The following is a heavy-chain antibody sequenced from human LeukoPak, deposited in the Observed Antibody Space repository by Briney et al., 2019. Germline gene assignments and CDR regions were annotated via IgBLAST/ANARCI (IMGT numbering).Heavy chain of an antibody. V-gene: IGHV3-21*01. CDR1: GFTFSSYS. CDR3: ARHGPYYYDSSGP. J-gene: IGHJ5*02. D-gene: IGHD3-22*01. Sequence: GGSLRLPCAASGFTFSSYSMNWVRQAPGKGLEWVSSISSSSSYIYYADSVKGRFTISRDNAKNSLYLQMNSLRAEDTAVYYCARHGPYYYDSSGPWGQGTLVTVSS. CDR2: ISSSSSYI.